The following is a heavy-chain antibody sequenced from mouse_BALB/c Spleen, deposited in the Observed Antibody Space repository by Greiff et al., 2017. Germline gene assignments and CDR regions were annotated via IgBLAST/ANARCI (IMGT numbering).Heavy chain of an antibody. CDR3: ARGDSSGYVDFDY. J-gene: IGHJ2*01. D-gene: IGHD3-2*01. Sequence: EVQVVESGGGLVKPGGSLKLSCAASGFTFSSYAMSWVRQTPEKRLEWVATISSGGSYTYYPDSVKGRFTISRDNAKNTLYLQMSSLRSEDTAMYYCARGDSSGYVDFDYWGQGTTLTVSS. CDR1: GFTFSSYA. CDR2: ISSGGSYT. V-gene: IGHV5-9-3*01.